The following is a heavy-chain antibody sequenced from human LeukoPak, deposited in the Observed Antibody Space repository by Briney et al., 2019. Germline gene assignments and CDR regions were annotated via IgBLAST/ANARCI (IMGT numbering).Heavy chain of an antibody. D-gene: IGHD3-10*01. Sequence: SGPALVKPTQTLTLICTFSGFSLSTSGMCVNWLRQPPGKALEWLARIDWDDDKFYSTSLKTRLTISKDTSKNQVVLTMTNMDPVDTATYYCARSYSGSGSFFGFDYWGQGTLVTVSS. J-gene: IGHJ4*02. CDR1: GFSLSTSGMC. V-gene: IGHV2-70*17. CDR2: IDWDDDK. CDR3: ARSYSGSGSFFGFDY.